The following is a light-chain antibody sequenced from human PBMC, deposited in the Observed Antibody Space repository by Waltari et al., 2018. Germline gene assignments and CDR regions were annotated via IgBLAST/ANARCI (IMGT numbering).Light chain of an antibody. Sequence: QSALTQPASVSGSPGQSITISCTGTSRDVGGYNYVPWYQQHPGKAPKLMIYEVSNRPSGVSNRFSGSKSGNTASLTISGLQAEDEADYYCSSYTSSSTPYVVFGGGTKLTVL. CDR1: SRDVGGYNY. CDR3: SSYTSSSTPYVV. J-gene: IGLJ2*01. CDR2: EVS. V-gene: IGLV2-14*01.